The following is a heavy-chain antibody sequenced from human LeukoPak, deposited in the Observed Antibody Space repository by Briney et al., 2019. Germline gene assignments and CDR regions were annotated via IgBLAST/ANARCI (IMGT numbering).Heavy chain of an antibody. CDR2: ISYDGSNK. J-gene: IGHJ4*02. CDR1: GFTFSSYG. D-gene: IGHD5-18*01. V-gene: IGHV3-30*18. Sequence: QTGGSLRLSCAASGFTFSSYGMHWVRQAPGKGLEWVAVISYDGSNKYYADSVKGRFTISRDNSKNTLYLQMNSLRAEDTAVYYCAKESGYSYPVYYDFDYWGQGTLVTVSS. CDR3: AKESGYSYPVYYDFDY.